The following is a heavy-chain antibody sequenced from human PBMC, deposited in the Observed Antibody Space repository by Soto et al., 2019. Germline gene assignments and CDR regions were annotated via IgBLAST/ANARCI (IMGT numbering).Heavy chain of an antibody. Sequence: QVQLVQSGAEVKKPGSSVKVSCKASGGTFSSYAISWVRQAPGQGLEWMGGIIPIIGIANYAQKFQGRVTITADEYTSTAYMELSSLRSEDTAVYYCSRDGCSGSSCSGRDYYYYGMDVWGKGTTVTVSS. J-gene: IGHJ6*04. V-gene: IGHV1-69*01. CDR2: IIPIIGIA. D-gene: IGHD2-15*01. CDR1: GGTFSSYA. CDR3: SRDGCSGSSCSGRDYYYYGMDV.